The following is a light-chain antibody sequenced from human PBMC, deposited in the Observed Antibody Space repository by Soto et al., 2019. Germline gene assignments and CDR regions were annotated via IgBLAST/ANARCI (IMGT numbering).Light chain of an antibody. CDR2: GAS. CDR3: QQYGSSPWT. Sequence: EILLTQSPGTLSXXXXXXXXXXXXXSQSVSSSYLAWYQQKPGQAPRLLIYGASSRATGIPDRFSGSGSGTDFTLTISRLEPEDFAVYYCQQYGSSPWTFGQGTKVDI. CDR1: QSVSSSY. V-gene: IGKV3-20*01. J-gene: IGKJ1*01.